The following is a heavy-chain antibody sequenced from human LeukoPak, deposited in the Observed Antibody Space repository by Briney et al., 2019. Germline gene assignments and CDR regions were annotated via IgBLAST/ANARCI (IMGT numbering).Heavy chain of an antibody. V-gene: IGHV3-30*04. CDR3: ARVDYGSGSYSPWFDP. CDR1: GFTFSSYA. Sequence: GGSLRLSCAASGFTFSSYAMHWVRQAPGKGLGWVAVISYDGSNKYYADSGKGRFTISRDNSKNTLYLQMNSLRAEDTAVYYCARVDYGSGSYSPWFDPWGQGTLVTVSS. J-gene: IGHJ5*02. CDR2: ISYDGSNK. D-gene: IGHD3-10*01.